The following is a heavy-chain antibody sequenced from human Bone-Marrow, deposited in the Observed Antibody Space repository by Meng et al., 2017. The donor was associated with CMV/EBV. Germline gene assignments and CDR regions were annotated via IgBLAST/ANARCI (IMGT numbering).Heavy chain of an antibody. D-gene: IGHD2-2*01. CDR3: ARDDIVVVPAATPHVPTYYYYGMDV. CDR1: GFTVSSNY. V-gene: IGHV3-53*01. J-gene: IGHJ6*02. Sequence: GESLKISCASSGFTVSSNYMSWVRQAPGKGLEWVSVIYSGGSTYYADSVKGRFTISRDNSKNTLYLQMNRLRAEDTAVYYCARDDIVVVPAATPHVPTYYYYGMDVWGQGTTVTVSS. CDR2: IYSGGST.